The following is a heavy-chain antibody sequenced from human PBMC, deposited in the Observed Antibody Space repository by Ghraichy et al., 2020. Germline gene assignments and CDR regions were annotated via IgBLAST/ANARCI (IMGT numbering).Heavy chain of an antibody. CDR1: GGSFSGYY. Sequence: SETLSLTCAVYGGSFSGYYWSWIRQPPGKGLEWIGEINHSGSTNYNPSLKSRVTISVDTSKNQFSLKLSSVTAADTAVYYCARDARAGTDLYYYYYGMDVWGQGTTVTVSS. D-gene: IGHD1-7*01. CDR2: INHSGST. CDR3: ARDARAGTDLYYYYYGMDV. V-gene: IGHV4-34*01. J-gene: IGHJ6*02.